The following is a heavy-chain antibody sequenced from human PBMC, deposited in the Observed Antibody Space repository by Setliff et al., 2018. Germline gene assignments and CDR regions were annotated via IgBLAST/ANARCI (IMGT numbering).Heavy chain of an antibody. CDR1: GFTFSTAW. CDR2: IKGKNDGLAT. Sequence: GGSLRLSFAASGFTFSTAWMNWVRQAPGKGLEWVGRIKGKNDGLATDYGAPVKGRFTISRDDSKNTLLLQMNNLKTEDTALYYCTTAHYTGNSRTLDFWGPGTLVTVSS. J-gene: IGHJ4*02. D-gene: IGHD1-26*01. CDR3: TTAHYTGNSRTLDF. V-gene: IGHV3-15*07.